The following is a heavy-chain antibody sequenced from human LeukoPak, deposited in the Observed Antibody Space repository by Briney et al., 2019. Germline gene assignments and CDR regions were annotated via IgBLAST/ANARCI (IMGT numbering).Heavy chain of an antibody. V-gene: IGHV3-74*01. CDR2: INSDGSST. D-gene: IGHD3-10*01. Sequence: GGSLRLSCAASGFTFSSYWMHWVRQAPGKGLVWVSRINSDGSSTSYADSVKGRFTISRDNAKNTLYLQMNSLRAEDTAVYYCAKNAFGESYFDYWGQGTLVTVSS. CDR3: AKNAFGESYFDY. CDR1: GFTFSSYW. J-gene: IGHJ4*02.